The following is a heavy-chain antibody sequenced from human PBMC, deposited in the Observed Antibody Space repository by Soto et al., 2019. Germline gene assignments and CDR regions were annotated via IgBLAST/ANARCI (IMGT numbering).Heavy chain of an antibody. V-gene: IGHV3-74*01. Sequence: GGSLRLSCAASGYTFSRHWIHWVRQAPGQGLVGVSRISPDGTITDYADSVRGRFTISRDNAKNTLYLQMDSLRADDTAVYYCARPRSMSSSGFDIWGQGTMVTVSS. CDR2: ISPDGTIT. CDR3: ARPRSMSSSGFDI. J-gene: IGHJ3*02. D-gene: IGHD6-6*01. CDR1: GYTFSRHW.